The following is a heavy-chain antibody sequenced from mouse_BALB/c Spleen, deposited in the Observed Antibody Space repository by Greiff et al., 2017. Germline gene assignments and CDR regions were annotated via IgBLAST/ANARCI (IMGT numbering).Heavy chain of an antibody. J-gene: IGHJ2*01. D-gene: IGHD2-1*01. CDR3: ARSTMLTCADY. Sequence: QVQLQQSGAELARPGASVKMSCKASGYTFTSYTMHWVKQRPGQGLEWIGYINPSSGYTNYNQQFKDKATLTADKSPSTAYMQLSSLTSEDSAVYYGARSTMLTCADYWGQGTTLTVSS. V-gene: IGHV1-4*01. CDR1: GYTFTSYT. CDR2: INPSSGYT.